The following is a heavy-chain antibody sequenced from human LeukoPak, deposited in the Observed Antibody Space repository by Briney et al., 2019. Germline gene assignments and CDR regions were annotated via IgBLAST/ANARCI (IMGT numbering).Heavy chain of an antibody. Sequence: GGSLRLSCTASGFTFSSYGMHWVRQAPGKGLEWVAFTRYDGGDKRYADSVKGRFTISRDNSKNTLYLQLNSLRAEDTAVYYCARDRRDISGYSHFDYWGQGTLVTVSS. J-gene: IGHJ4*02. CDR2: TRYDGGDK. CDR3: ARDRRDISGYSHFDY. CDR1: GFTFSSYG. V-gene: IGHV3-30*02. D-gene: IGHD3-22*01.